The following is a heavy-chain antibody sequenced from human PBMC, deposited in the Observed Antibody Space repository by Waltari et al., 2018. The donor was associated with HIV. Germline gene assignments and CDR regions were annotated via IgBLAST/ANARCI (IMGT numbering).Heavy chain of an antibody. Sequence: QVQLVESGGGVVQPGRSLRLSCAASGFTFSSYAMHWVRQAPGKGLGWVAVISYDGSNKYYADSVKGRFTISRDNSKNTLYLQMNSLRAEDTAVYYCARALSRLAYYFDYWGQGTLVTVSS. CDR3: ARALSRLAYYFDY. V-gene: IGHV3-30*04. CDR1: GFTFSSYA. D-gene: IGHD6-6*01. CDR2: ISYDGSNK. J-gene: IGHJ4*02.